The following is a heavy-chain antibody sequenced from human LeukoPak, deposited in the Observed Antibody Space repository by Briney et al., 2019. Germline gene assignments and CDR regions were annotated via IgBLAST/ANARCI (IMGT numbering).Heavy chain of an antibody. Sequence: GGSLRLSCAASGFTFRNYVIHWVRQAPGKGLEWVANIKQDGSKKSYVDSVKGRFTISRDNAKNSLYLQMNSLRAEDTAIYYCTRVGYIDEGIDYWGQGTLVTVSS. D-gene: IGHD5-24*01. CDR2: IKQDGSKK. CDR1: GFTFRNYV. CDR3: TRVGYIDEGIDY. V-gene: IGHV3-7*04. J-gene: IGHJ4*02.